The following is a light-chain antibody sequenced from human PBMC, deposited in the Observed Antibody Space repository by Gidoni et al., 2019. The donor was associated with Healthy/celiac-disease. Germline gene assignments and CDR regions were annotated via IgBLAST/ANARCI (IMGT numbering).Light chain of an antibody. J-gene: IGLJ2*01. CDR2: GNR. Sequence: QSVLTQPPSVSGAPGQRVTISCTGSSSNIGAGYDVHWYQQLPGTAPKLPIYGNRNRPSGVPDRVSGSKSGTSASLAITGLQAEDEADYYCQSYDSSLSGRGVVFGGGTKLNVL. CDR3: QSYDSSLSGRGVV. CDR1: SSNIGAGYD. V-gene: IGLV1-40*01.